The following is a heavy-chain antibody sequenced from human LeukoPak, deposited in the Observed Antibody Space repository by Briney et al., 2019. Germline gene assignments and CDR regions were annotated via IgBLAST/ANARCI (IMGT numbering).Heavy chain of an antibody. D-gene: IGHD6-13*01. Sequence: SETLSLTCAVSGGSISSSNWRSWVRQPPGKGLEWIGEIYHSGSTNYNPSLKSRVTISVDKSKNQFSLKLSSVTAADTAVYYCARDRSSSYYYYYGMDVWGLGTTVTVSS. CDR1: GGSISSSNW. CDR3: ARDRSSSYYYYYGMDV. J-gene: IGHJ6*02. V-gene: IGHV4-4*02. CDR2: IYHSGST.